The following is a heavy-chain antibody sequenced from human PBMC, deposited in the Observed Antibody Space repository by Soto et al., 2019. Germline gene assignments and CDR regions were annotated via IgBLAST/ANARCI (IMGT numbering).Heavy chain of an antibody. CDR1: GYTFTSYG. J-gene: IGHJ4*02. CDR2: ISAYNGST. V-gene: IGHV1-18*01. CDR3: ARDCADGVCYFRY. Sequence: GASVKVSCKASGYTFTSYGISWVRQAPGQGLEWMGWISAYNGSTNYAQKLQGTVTMTTDTSTSTAYMELRSLSSDDTAVYYCARDCADGVCYFRYWGQGTLVTVSS. D-gene: IGHD2-8*01.